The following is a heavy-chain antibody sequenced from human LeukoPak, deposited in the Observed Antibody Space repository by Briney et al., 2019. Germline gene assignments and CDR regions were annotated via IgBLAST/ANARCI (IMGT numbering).Heavy chain of an antibody. Sequence: GGSLRLSCAASGFTFHDHVMSWVRQVPGKGLEWVSALNWKGDNTGYADSVKGRFTISRDNAKKSLYLQMNSLKVEDTPYYYCAREEGPYFDCWGQGTLVTVSS. CDR2: LNWKGDNT. J-gene: IGHJ4*02. V-gene: IGHV3-20*04. CDR1: GFTFHDHV. CDR3: AREEGPYFDC.